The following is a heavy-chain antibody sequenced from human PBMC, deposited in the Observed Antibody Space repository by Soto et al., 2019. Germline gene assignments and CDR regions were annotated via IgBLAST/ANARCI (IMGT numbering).Heavy chain of an antibody. D-gene: IGHD3-22*01. Sequence: PSETLSLTCTVSGGSISSYYWSWIRQHPGKGLEWIGYIYYSGSTYYNPSLKSRVTISVDTSKNQFSLKLSSVTAADTAVYYCARADYYDSSGYSYYFDYWGQGTLVTVSS. CDR1: GGSISSYY. CDR3: ARADYYDSSGYSYYFDY. J-gene: IGHJ4*02. CDR2: IYYSGST. V-gene: IGHV4-59*06.